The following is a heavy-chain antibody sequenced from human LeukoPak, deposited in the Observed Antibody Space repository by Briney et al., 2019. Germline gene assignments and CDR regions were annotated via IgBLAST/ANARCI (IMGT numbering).Heavy chain of an antibody. D-gene: IGHD1-14*01. CDR2: IGPTGFDR. CDR3: ATETNGRHYDY. CDR1: GLTFSTSG. J-gene: IGHJ4*02. Sequence: GGSLRLSCTTSGLTFSTSGFNWVRQAPGKGLEWVASIGPTGFDRYHADSIKGRFTISRDNANNFLYLQMDSLRAEDSAVYYCATETNGRHYDYWGQGTLLAVSS. V-gene: IGHV3-21*06.